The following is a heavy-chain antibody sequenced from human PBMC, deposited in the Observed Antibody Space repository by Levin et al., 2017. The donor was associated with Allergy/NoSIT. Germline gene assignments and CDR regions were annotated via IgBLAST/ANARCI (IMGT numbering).Heavy chain of an antibody. CDR1: GFTFSSYW. Sequence: GGSLRLSCAASGFTFSSYWMSWVRQAPGKGLEWVANIKQDGSEKYYVDSVKCRFTISRDNAKNSLYLQMNSLRAEDTAVYYCARDLNWNYGVEFDYWGQGTLVTVSS. CDR2: IKQDGSEK. V-gene: IGHV3-7*01. J-gene: IGHJ4*02. D-gene: IGHD1-7*01. CDR3: ARDLNWNYGVEFDY.